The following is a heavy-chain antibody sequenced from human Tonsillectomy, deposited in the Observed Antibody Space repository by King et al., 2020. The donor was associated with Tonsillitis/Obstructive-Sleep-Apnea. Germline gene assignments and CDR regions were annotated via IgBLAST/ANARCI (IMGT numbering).Heavy chain of an antibody. V-gene: IGHV2-5*02. CDR1: GFSLSTSGVG. CDR2: IYWDDDK. CDR3: AHRRGPWVTVPTNWFDP. J-gene: IGHJ5*02. D-gene: IGHD4-17*01. Sequence: TLKESGPTLVKPTQTLTLTCTFSGFSLSTSGVGVGWIRQPPGKALEWLAFIYWDDDKRYSPSLESRLTITNDASKNQVVLTMTNMDPVDTATYYCAHRRGPWVTVPTNWFDPWGQGTLVTVSS.